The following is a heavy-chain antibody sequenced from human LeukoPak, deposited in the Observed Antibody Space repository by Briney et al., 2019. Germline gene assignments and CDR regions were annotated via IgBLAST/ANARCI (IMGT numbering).Heavy chain of an antibody. CDR3: ARRHELSYDSSGYSHDAFDI. D-gene: IGHD3-22*01. CDR2: IYYSGST. CDR1: GGSFSGYY. V-gene: IGHV4-59*08. J-gene: IGHJ3*02. Sequence: PSETLSLTCAVYGGSFSGYYWSWIRQPPGKGLEWIGYIYYSGSTNYNPSLKSRVTISVDTSKNQFSLKLSSVTAADTAVYYCARRHELSYDSSGYSHDAFDIWGQGTMVTVSS.